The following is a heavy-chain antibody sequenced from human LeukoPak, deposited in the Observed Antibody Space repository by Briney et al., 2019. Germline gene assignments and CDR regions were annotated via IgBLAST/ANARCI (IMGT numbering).Heavy chain of an antibody. D-gene: IGHD2-15*01. CDR1: GYSFTSYW. V-gene: IGHV5-51*01. J-gene: IGHJ6*03. CDR2: IYPGDCDT. CDR3: ARLLLAAHVVRGYYYMDF. Sequence: GESLKISCKVSGYSFTSYWIGWVRQILGKGLEWMGIIYPGDCDTRYSRTFQGQGTISADEGIRTASLQWSSLKASDTAMYYCARLLLAAHVVRGYYYMDFWGKGTTVTVSS.